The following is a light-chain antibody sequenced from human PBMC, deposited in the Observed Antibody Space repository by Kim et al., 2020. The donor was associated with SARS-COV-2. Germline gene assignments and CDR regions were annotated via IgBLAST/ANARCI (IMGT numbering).Light chain of an antibody. CDR2: DAA. J-gene: IGKJ1*01. CDR3: RQRGKWPQRT. CDR1: QSVGSS. Sequence: SPGERAPLPCRASQSVGSSFAGYQQKPARPPGLLISDAATRTTVIPAGFGGGGSGTNFPLPTSSRKPKDFVVYYFRQRGKWPQRTFGQGTKVDIK. V-gene: IGKV3-11*01.